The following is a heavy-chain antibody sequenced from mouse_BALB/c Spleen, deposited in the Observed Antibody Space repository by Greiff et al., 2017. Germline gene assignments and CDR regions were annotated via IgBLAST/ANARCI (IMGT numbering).Heavy chain of an antibody. D-gene: IGHD2-10*02. Sequence: QVTLKVCGPGILQPSQTLSLTCSFSGFSLSTSGMSVVWIRQPSGKGLEWLAHIWWNDDKYYNPALKSRLTISKDTSNNQVFLKIASVVTADTATYYCARIARGYGNYDWGQGTLVTVSA. CDR1: GFSLSTSGMS. V-gene: IGHV8-8*01. CDR3: ARIARGYGNYD. CDR2: IWWNDDK. J-gene: IGHJ3*01.